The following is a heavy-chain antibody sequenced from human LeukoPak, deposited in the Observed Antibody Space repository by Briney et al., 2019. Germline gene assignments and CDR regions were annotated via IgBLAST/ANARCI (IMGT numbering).Heavy chain of an antibody. Sequence: GASVKVSCKASGYTVTIYDINWVRQATGQGLEWMGWMNPNSGNTNYAQKLQGRVTMTTDTSTSTAYMELRSLRSDDTAVYYCARALTTVTTPDYWGQGTLVTVSS. J-gene: IGHJ4*02. D-gene: IGHD4-17*01. CDR3: ARALTTVTTPDY. V-gene: IGHV1-18*01. CDR1: GYTVTIYD. CDR2: MNPNSGNT.